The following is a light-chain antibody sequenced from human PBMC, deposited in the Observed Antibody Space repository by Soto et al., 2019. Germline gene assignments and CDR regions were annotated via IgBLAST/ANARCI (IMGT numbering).Light chain of an antibody. CDR2: GAS. J-gene: IGKJ2*01. Sequence: EIVMTQSPATLSVSPGERATLSCRASQTVSSNLAWYQQKPGQAPRLLIYGASTRATGIPARFSGSGSGTEFTLTLSSLQSEDFAVYYCQQYNNWPPTFGQGTKLEIK. CDR3: QQYNNWPPT. CDR1: QTVSSN. V-gene: IGKV3-15*01.